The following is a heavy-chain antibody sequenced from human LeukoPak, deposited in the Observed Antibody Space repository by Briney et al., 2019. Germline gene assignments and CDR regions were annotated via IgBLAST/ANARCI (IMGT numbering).Heavy chain of an antibody. V-gene: IGHV3-30*18. CDR1: GFTFSSYG. CDR3: AKAFNW. Sequence: PGRSLRLSCAASGFTFSSYGMHWVRQAPGKGLEWVAVISYDGSNKYYADSVKGRFTISRDNSKNTLYLQMNSLRAEDTAVYYCAKAFNWWGQGTLVTVSS. J-gene: IGHJ4*02. CDR2: ISYDGSNK.